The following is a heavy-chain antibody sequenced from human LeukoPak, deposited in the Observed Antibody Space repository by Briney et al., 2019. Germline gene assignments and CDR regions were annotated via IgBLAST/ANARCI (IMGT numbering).Heavy chain of an antibody. D-gene: IGHD4-17*01. V-gene: IGHV3-23*01. J-gene: IGHJ5*02. Sequence: GGSLRLSCAASGFTFSSYAMSGVRQAPGKGLEWVSAISGSGGSTYYADSVKGRFTISRDNSKNTLYLQMNSLRAEDTAVYYCAKDPSIYGDYWFDPWGQGTLVTVSS. CDR3: AKDPSIYGDYWFDP. CDR2: ISGSGGST. CDR1: GFTFSSYA.